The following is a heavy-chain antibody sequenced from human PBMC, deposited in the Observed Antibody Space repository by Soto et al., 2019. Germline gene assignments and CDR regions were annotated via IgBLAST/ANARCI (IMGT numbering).Heavy chain of an antibody. V-gene: IGHV5-10-1*01. J-gene: IGHJ6*02. CDR3: AIPWGLGSSLLDYYYYGMDV. CDR1: GYSFTSYW. D-gene: IGHD6-13*01. CDR2: IDPSDSYT. Sequence: PGESLKISCKGSGYSFTSYWISWVRQMPGKGLEWMGRIDPSDSYTNYSPSFQGHVTISADKSISTAYLQWSSLKASDTAMYYCAIPWGLGSSLLDYYYYGMDVWGQGTTVTISS.